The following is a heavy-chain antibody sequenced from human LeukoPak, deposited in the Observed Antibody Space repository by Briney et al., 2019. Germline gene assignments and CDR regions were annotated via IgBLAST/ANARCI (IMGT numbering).Heavy chain of an antibody. J-gene: IGHJ5*02. CDR3: ASSFGLIKGMNWFDP. V-gene: IGHV4-59*01. D-gene: IGHD3-16*01. Sequence: SETLSLTCTVSGGSISSYYWSWIRQPPGKGLEWIGYIYYSGSTNYNPSLKSRVTISVDTSKNQFSLKLSSVTAADTAVYYCASSFGLIKGMNWFDPWGQGTLVTVSS. CDR1: GGSISSYY. CDR2: IYYSGST.